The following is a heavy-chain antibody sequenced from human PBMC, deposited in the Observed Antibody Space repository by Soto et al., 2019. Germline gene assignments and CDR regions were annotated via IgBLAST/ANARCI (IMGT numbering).Heavy chain of an antibody. J-gene: IGHJ4*02. CDR2: ISNSGGST. Sequence: EVQLLESGGGLVQPGGSMRLSCAASGFTFSSYAMTWVRQAPGKGLEYVSSISNSGGSTYYEDSRKGRFTVSRDNSKNPLYLQMHSPGADDTAVYYRANPVAHCNGPAGYGPVTFCGEGTLVTVSS. CDR1: GFTFSSYA. CDR3: ANPVAHCNGPAGYGPVTF. D-gene: IGHD2-15*01. V-gene: IGHV3-23*01.